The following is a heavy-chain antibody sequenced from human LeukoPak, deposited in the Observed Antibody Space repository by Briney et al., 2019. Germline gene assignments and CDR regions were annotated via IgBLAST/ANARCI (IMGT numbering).Heavy chain of an antibody. J-gene: IGHJ4*02. Sequence: GGSLKLSCAASGFTFSSYWMHWVRQAPGKGPVWVSRINSDGSSTSYADSVKGRFTISRDNAKNTLYLQMNSLRAEDTAVYYCARDLGRGSYSLYYFDYWGQGTLVTVSS. D-gene: IGHD3-16*01. CDR1: GFTFSSYW. CDR2: INSDGSST. V-gene: IGHV3-74*01. CDR3: ARDLGRGSYSLYYFDY.